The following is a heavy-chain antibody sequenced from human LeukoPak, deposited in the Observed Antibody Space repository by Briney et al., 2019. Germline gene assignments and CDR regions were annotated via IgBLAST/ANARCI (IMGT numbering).Heavy chain of an antibody. J-gene: IGHJ4*02. D-gene: IGHD3-3*01. CDR3: ARDHGSGYYKGYFDY. CDR1: GYTFTSYY. Sequence: ASVKVSCKASGYTFTSYYMHWVRQAPGQGLEWMGIINPSGGSTSYAQRFQGRVTMTRDTSTSTVYMELSSLRSGDTAVYYCARDHGSGYYKGYFDYWGQGTLVTVSS. CDR2: INPSGGST. V-gene: IGHV1-46*01.